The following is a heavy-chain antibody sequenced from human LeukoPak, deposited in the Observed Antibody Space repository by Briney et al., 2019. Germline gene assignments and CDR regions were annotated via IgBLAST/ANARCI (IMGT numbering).Heavy chain of an antibody. CDR3: AKDRGSWTDLSGHYFDY. Sequence: GGSLRLSCAASGFTFSSYGMHWVRQAPGKGLEWVAVISYDGSNKYYADSVKGRFTISRDNSKNTLYLQVNSLRAEDTAVYYCAKDRGSWTDLSGHYFDYWGQGTLVTVSS. CDR1: GFTFSSYG. J-gene: IGHJ4*02. D-gene: IGHD6-13*01. CDR2: ISYDGSNK. V-gene: IGHV3-30*18.